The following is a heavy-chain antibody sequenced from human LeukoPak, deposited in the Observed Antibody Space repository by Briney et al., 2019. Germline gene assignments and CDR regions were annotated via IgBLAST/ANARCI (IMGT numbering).Heavy chain of an antibody. CDR3: AKASGTKYSYYGMAV. CDR2: ISGDGGST. CDR1: GFTFDDYA. V-gene: IGHV3-43*02. J-gene: IGHJ6*02. D-gene: IGHD1-1*01. Sequence: PGGSLRLSCAASGFTFDDYAMHWVRQAPGKGLEWVSLISGDGGSTYYADSVKGRFTISRDNSKNSLYLQMNSLRTEDTALYYCAKASGTKYSYYGMAVWGQGTTVTVSS.